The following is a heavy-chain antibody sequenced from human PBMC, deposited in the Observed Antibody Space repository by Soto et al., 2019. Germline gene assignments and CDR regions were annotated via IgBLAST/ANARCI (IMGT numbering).Heavy chain of an antibody. Sequence: QVRLVESGGGVVQPGGSLRLSCAASGFDFYNYSMHWVRQAPGKGLEWVAIMSMDGTQKYYTDSVKGRFTISRDNSKSMFYLQMSSLRPEDTAVYFCTRERVPSVYFYYGIAVRGQGTTVTVSS. CDR3: TRERVPSVYFYYGIAV. CDR2: MSMDGTQK. V-gene: IGHV3-30-3*01. CDR1: GFDFYNYS. J-gene: IGHJ6*02.